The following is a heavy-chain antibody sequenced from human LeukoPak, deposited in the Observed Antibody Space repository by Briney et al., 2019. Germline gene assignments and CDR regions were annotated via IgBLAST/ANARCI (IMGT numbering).Heavy chain of an antibody. CDR2: ISSSSSYI. CDR3: ARANYYGSGSYAPWFDP. D-gene: IGHD3-10*01. J-gene: IGHJ5*02. V-gene: IGHV3-21*01. Sequence: GGSLRLPCAASGFTFSSYSMNWVRQAPGKGLEWVSSISSSSSYIYYTDSVKGRFTISRDNAKNSLYLQMNSLRAEDTAVYYCARANYYGSGSYAPWFDPWGQGTLVTVSS. CDR1: GFTFSSYS.